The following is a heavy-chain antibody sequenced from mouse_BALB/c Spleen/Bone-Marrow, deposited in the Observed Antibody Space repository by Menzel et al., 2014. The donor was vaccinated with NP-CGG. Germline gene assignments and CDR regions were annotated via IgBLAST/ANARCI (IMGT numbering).Heavy chain of an antibody. CDR1: GYTFTSYY. D-gene: IGHD2-13*01. CDR3: TREGDSPFAY. V-gene: IGHV1S81*02. CDR2: INLSNGGT. Sequence: QVQLQQSGAELVKPGASVKLSCKASGYTFTSYYMYWVKQRPGQGLEWIGEINLSNGGTNFNEKFKSKATLTVVKSSSTAYMQLSSLTSEDSAVYYCTREGDSPFAYWGQGTLVTVSA. J-gene: IGHJ3*01.